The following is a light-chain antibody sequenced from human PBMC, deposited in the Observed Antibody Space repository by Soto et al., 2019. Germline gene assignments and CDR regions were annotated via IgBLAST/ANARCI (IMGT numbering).Light chain of an antibody. CDR3: QQSYSVPPYT. V-gene: IGKV1-39*01. CDR1: QSISSR. CDR2: GAS. Sequence: DIQMTQSPSSVSASIGDRVTITCRASQSISSRLNWYQQKPGKAPNLLIYGASSLQSGVPSRFSGSGSGTEFSLTITSLQPEDSATYYCQQSYSVPPYTFGQGTKLEIK. J-gene: IGKJ2*01.